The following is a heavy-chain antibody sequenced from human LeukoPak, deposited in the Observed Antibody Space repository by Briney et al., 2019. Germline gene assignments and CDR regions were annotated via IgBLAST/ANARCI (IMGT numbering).Heavy chain of an antibody. Sequence: GGSLRLSCAASGFTFTNYAMSWVRQAPGKGLEWVSGISDVEKIPYYSDSVKGRFTISRGNSKKTVYLQMNNLRAEDTAVYFCARHDSYIPYWGQGIPVTVSS. V-gene: IGHV3-23*01. CDR1: GFTFTNYA. CDR2: ISDVEKIP. D-gene: IGHD3-10*01. J-gene: IGHJ4*02. CDR3: ARHDSYIPY.